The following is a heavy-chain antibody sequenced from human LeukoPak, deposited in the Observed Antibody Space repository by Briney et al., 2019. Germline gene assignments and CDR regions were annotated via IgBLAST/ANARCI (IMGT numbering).Heavy chain of an antibody. V-gene: IGHV4-39*07. CDR2: IYYRGNA. CDR1: GGSISSSNYY. CDR3: ARGVAVAGSWFDP. Sequence: PSETLSLTCTVSGGSISSSNYYWAWIRQPPGQGLEWIGSIYYRGNAYYNPSLKSRVTISVDTSKNQFSLSLSSVTAADTAVYYCARGVAVAGSWFDPWGQGTLVTVSS. J-gene: IGHJ5*02. D-gene: IGHD6-19*01.